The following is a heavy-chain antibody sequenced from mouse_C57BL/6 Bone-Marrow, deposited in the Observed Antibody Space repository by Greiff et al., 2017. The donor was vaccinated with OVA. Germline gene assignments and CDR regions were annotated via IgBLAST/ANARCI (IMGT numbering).Heavy chain of an antibody. J-gene: IGHJ4*01. Sequence: QVQLQQSGAELVKPGASVKLSCKASGYTFTSYWMHWVKQRPGQGLEWIGMIHPNSGSTNYNEKFKSKATLTEDKSSSTAYMQLSSLTSEDSAVYYCARSRFYIYAMDYWGQGTSVTVSS. CDR2: IHPNSGST. D-gene: IGHD2-1*01. V-gene: IGHV1-64*01. CDR3: ARSRFYIYAMDY. CDR1: GYTFTSYW.